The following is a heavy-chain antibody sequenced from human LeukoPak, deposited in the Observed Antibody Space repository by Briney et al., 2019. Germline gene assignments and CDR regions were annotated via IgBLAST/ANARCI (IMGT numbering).Heavy chain of an antibody. V-gene: IGHV3-9*01. J-gene: IGHJ4*02. CDR3: AKDGQIRSFDY. Sequence: PGGSLRLSCAASGFTFDDYAMHWVRQAPGKGLEWVSGISWNSGSIGYADSVKGRFTISRDNSKNSLYLQMNSLRTEDTALYYCAKDGQIRSFDYWGQGTLVTVSS. CDR1: GFTFDDYA. CDR2: ISWNSGSI.